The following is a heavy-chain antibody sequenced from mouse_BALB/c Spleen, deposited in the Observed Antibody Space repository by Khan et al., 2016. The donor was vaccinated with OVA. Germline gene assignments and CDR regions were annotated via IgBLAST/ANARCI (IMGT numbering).Heavy chain of an antibody. CDR1: GYTFTSYW. CDR2: IYPGSGST. V-gene: IGHV1S22*01. Sequence: LQQPGSELVRPGASVKLSCKASGYTFTSYWMHWVKQRHGQGLEWIGHIYPGSGSTNYDEMFKSKGTLTVDTSSSTAYMHLSSLTSEDSAVFYCTRGGDDGESLFAYWGQGTLVTVSA. J-gene: IGHJ3*01. D-gene: IGHD2-3*01. CDR3: TRGGDDGESLFAY.